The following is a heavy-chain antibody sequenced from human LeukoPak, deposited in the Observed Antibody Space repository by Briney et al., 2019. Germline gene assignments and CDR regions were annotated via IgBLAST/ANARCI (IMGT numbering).Heavy chain of an antibody. J-gene: IGHJ4*02. V-gene: IGHV3-23*01. CDR3: AKDQGAVAILSFDY. CDR2: ISGSGGST. D-gene: IGHD6-19*01. CDR1: GFTFSSYA. Sequence: PGESLRLSCAASGFTFSSYAMSWVRQAPGRGLEWVSAISGSGGSTYYADSVKGRFTISRDNSKNTLYLQMNSLRAEDTAVYYCAKDQGAVAILSFDYWGQGTLVTVSS.